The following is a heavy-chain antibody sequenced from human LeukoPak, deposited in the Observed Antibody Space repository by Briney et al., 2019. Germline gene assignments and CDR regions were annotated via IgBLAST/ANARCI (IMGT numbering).Heavy chain of an antibody. CDR3: ARDPYYYDSSGYSAH. D-gene: IGHD3-22*01. Sequence: GGSLRLSCAASGFTFSIYSMNCVRQAPGKGMEWVSSISSSSSYIYYADSVKGRFTISRDNAKNSLYLQMNSLRAEDTAVYYCARDPYYYDSSGYSAHWGQGTLVTVSS. V-gene: IGHV3-21*01. CDR2: ISSSSSYI. J-gene: IGHJ4*02. CDR1: GFTFSIYS.